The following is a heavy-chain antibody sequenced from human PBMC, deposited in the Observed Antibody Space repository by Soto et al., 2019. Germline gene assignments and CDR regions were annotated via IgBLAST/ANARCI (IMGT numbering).Heavy chain of an antibody. Sequence: GGSLRLSCAASGFTFSSYSMNSVPHAPGKGLEWVSSMSSSSSYRYYADSVKGRFTISIDNAKNSLYLQMNSLRAEDTAVYYCAREEPIRFGTAAYMDYLGQGALVTVSS. CDR3: AREEPIRFGTAAYMDY. CDR1: GFTFSSYS. D-gene: IGHD6-13*01. J-gene: IGHJ4*02. CDR2: MSSSSSYR. V-gene: IGHV3-21*01.